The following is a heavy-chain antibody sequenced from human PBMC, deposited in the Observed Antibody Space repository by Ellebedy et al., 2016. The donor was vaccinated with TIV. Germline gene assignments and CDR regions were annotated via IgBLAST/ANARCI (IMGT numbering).Heavy chain of an antibody. J-gene: IGHJ4*02. CDR1: GYTFSSYA. CDR2: IIPIFGTA. Sequence: ASVKVSCKASGYTFSSYAISWVRQAPGQGLEWMGGIIPIFGTANYAQKFQGRVTITADESTSTAYMELSSLRSEDTAVYYCAREVDCGGDCYHFDYWGQGTLVTVSS. CDR3: AREVDCGGDCYHFDY. D-gene: IGHD2-21*02. V-gene: IGHV1-69*13.